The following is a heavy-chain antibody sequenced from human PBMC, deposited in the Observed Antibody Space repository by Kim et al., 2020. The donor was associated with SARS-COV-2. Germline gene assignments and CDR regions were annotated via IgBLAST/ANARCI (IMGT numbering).Heavy chain of an antibody. CDR3: ARHIQGYSYGSYYFDY. CDR2: IYYSGST. J-gene: IGHJ4*02. V-gene: IGHV4-59*08. D-gene: IGHD5-18*01. Sequence: SETLSLTCTVSGGSISSYYWNWIRQPPGKGLEWIGYIYYSGSTNYNPSLKSRVTISVDTSKNQFSLKLSSVTAADTAVYYCARHIQGYSYGSYYFDYWGQGTLVTVSS. CDR1: GGSISSYY.